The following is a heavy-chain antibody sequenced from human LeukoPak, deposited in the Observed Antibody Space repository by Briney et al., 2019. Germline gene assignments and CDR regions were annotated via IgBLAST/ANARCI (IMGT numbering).Heavy chain of an antibody. V-gene: IGHV4-34*01. CDR1: GGSFRGYY. CDR2: IHYTGAT. CDR3: ARDGSGTFDY. J-gene: IGHJ4*02. D-gene: IGHD3-10*01. Sequence: SETLSLTCAVYGGSFRGYYWSWIRQPPGEGLEWIGEIHYTGATNHKPSLKSRVTISGDPSKNQVSLRVSSVTAADTAVYYCARDGSGTFDYWGQGTLVTVSS.